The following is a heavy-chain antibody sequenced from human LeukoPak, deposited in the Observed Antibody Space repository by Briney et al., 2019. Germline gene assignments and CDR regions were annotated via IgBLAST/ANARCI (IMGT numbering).Heavy chain of an antibody. CDR2: ISSSGDNT. J-gene: IGHJ4*02. V-gene: IGHV3-23*01. D-gene: IGHD6-19*01. Sequence: GGSLRLSCAASGFTFSNNAMSWVRQAPGKGLEWVSSISSSGDNTHYADSVKGRFTISRDNSKDTLYLQMDTLRAEDTAIYYCARRGWLVNFDYWGQGTLVTVSS. CDR1: GFTFSNNA. CDR3: ARRGWLVNFDY.